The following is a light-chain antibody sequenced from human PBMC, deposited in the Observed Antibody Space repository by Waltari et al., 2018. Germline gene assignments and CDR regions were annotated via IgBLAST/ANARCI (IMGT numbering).Light chain of an antibody. CDR3: QTWGTGISE. J-gene: IGLJ2*01. V-gene: IGLV4-69*01. Sequence: QLVLTQSPSASASLGASVKLTCTLSSGHSSYAIAWHQQQPEKGPRYLMKLNSDGSHSKGDGIPDRFSGSSSGAERYLTISSLQSEDEADYYCQTWGTGISEFGGGTKLTVL. CDR2: LNSDGSH. CDR1: SGHSSYA.